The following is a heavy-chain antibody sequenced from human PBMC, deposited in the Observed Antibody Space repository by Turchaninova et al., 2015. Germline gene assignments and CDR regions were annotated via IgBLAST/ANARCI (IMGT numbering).Heavy chain of an antibody. J-gene: IGHJ3*01. CDR2: IRNKTNTYST. CDR1: GYSISSGYY. Sequence: VQLQESGPGLVKSSETLSLTCAVTGYSISSGYYWGWLRQPPGKGLVWVTRIRNKTNTYSTEHAASVKCRFSISSDDSKNSLHLQMNSLKTEDTAVDYCARAQHSGSDFDVWGQGTMVTVSS. V-gene: IGHV3-72*01. CDR3: ARAQHSGSDFDV. D-gene: IGHD1-26*01.